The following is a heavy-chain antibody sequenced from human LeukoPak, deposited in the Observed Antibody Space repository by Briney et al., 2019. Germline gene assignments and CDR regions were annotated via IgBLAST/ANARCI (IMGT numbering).Heavy chain of an antibody. CDR3: ARDGSSWYGDYYYYMDV. V-gene: IGHV4-39*07. J-gene: IGHJ6*03. CDR2: IYYSGST. Sequence: SETLSLTCTVSGGSISSSSYYWGWIRQPPGKGLEWIGSIYYSGSTYYNPSLKSRVTISVDTSKNQFSLKLSSVTAADTAVYYCARDGSSWYGDYYYYMDVWGKGTTVTVSS. D-gene: IGHD6-13*01. CDR1: GGSISSSSYY.